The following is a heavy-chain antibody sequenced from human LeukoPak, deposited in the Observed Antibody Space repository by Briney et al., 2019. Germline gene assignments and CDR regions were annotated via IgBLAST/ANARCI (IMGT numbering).Heavy chain of an antibody. CDR3: ARDCCSSTSCLFDY. D-gene: IGHD2-2*01. V-gene: IGHV1-2*06. Sequence: ASVKVSCKASGYTFTGYHMHWVRQAPGQGLEWMGRINPNSGDTNYAQKFQGRVTMTRDTSISTAYMELSRLTSDDTAVYYCARDCCSSTSCLFDYWGQGTLVTVSS. J-gene: IGHJ4*02. CDR2: INPNSGDT. CDR1: GYTFTGYH.